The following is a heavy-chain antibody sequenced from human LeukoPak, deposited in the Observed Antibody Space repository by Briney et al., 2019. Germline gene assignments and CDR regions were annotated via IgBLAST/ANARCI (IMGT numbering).Heavy chain of an antibody. V-gene: IGHV4-34*01. CDR3: ARDDYGGNSGWDYYYYGMDV. D-gene: IGHD4-23*01. J-gene: IGHJ6*02. Sequence: SETLSLTCTVSGGSISSYYWSWIRQPPGKGLEWIGEINHSGSTNYNPSLKSRVTISVDTSKNQFSLKLSSVTAADTAVYYCARDDYGGNSGWDYYYYGMDVWGQGTTVTVSS. CDR1: GGSISSYY. CDR2: INHSGST.